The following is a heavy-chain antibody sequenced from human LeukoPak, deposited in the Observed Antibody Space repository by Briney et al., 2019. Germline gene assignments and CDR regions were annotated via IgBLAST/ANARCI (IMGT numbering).Heavy chain of an antibody. J-gene: IGHJ4*02. V-gene: IGHV3-30-3*01. CDR3: ARDGLAVAGDSRGYFDY. CDR1: GFTFSSYA. D-gene: IGHD6-19*01. Sequence: PGGSLRLSCAASGFTFSSYAMHWVRQAPGKGLEWVAVISYDGSNKYYADSVKGRFTISRDNSKNTLYLQMNSLRVEDTAVYYCARDGLAVAGDSRGYFDYWGQGTLVTVSS. CDR2: ISYDGSNK.